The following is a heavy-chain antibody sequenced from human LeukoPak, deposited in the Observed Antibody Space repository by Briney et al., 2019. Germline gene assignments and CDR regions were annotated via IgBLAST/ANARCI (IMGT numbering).Heavy chain of an antibody. CDR1: GGSISSNNW. V-gene: IGHV4-4*02. CDR2: IYHSGNA. Sequence: PSETLSLTCTVSGGSISSNNWWSWVRQPPGKGLEWIGEIYHSGNANYNPSLKTRVTMSVDKSKNQFSLILSSVTAVDTAVYYCARDVGARLSGFWGQGTLVTVSS. D-gene: IGHD6-6*01. J-gene: IGHJ4*02. CDR3: ARDVGARLSGF.